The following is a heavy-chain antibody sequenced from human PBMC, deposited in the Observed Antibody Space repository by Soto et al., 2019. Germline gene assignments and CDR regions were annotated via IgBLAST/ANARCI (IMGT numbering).Heavy chain of an antibody. CDR3: ARDQGPRTDTAMVYDYYYYGMDV. V-gene: IGHV3-33*01. CDR1: GFTFSSYG. Sequence: QVQLVESGGGVVQPGRSLRLSCAASGFTFSSYGMHWVRQAPGRGLEWVAVIWYDGSNKYYADSVKGRFTISRDNSKNTLYLQMNSLRAEDTAVYYCARDQGPRTDTAMVYDYYYYGMDVWGQGTTVTVSS. D-gene: IGHD5-18*01. CDR2: IWYDGSNK. J-gene: IGHJ6*02.